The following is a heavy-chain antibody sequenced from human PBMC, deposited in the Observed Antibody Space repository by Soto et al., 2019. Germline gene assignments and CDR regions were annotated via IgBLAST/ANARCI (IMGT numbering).Heavy chain of an antibody. V-gene: IGHV1-24*01. D-gene: IGHD1-26*01. CDR3: GLPWATGQLDY. CDR2: FDGEDGQT. J-gene: IGHJ4*02. CDR1: GYSFSEMS. Sequence: RASVKVSCKVSGYSFSEMSMHWVRQTPEKGLEWMGSFDGEDGQTMYAQKFQGRVTMTEDTSADTAYMELSSLRSDDTAFYYCGLPWATGQLDYWGQGSRLTVSS.